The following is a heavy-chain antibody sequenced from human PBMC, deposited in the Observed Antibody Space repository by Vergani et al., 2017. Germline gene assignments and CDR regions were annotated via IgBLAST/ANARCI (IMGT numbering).Heavy chain of an antibody. CDR3: AADLNDSSGYEY. V-gene: IGHV1-58*02. J-gene: IGHJ4*02. D-gene: IGHD3-22*01. CDR1: GFTFTSSA. CDR2: IVVGSGNT. Sequence: QMQLVQSGPEVKQPGTSVKVSCKASGFTFTSSAMQWVRQARGQRLEWIGWIVVGSGNTNYAQKFQERVNITSDMSTSTAYMELSGLRSEVTAVYYCAADLNDSSGYEYWGQGTLVTVYS.